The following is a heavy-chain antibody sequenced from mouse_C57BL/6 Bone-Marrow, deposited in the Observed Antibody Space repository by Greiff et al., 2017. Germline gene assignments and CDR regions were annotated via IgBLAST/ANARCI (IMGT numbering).Heavy chain of an antibody. V-gene: IGHV1-81*01. CDR1: GYTFTSYG. Sequence: SGAELARPGASVKLSCKASGYTFTSYGISWVKQRTGQGLEWIGEIYPRSGNTYYNEKFKGKATLTADKSSSTAYMELRSLTSEDSAVYFCARTDYGRAWFAYWGQGTLVTVSA. J-gene: IGHJ3*01. CDR3: ARTDYGRAWFAY. D-gene: IGHD1-1*01. CDR2: IYPRSGNT.